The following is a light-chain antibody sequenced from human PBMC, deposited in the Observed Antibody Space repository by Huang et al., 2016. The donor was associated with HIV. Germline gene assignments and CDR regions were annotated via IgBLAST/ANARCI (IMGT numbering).Light chain of an antibody. Sequence: EIVLTQSPDTLSLSPGERVSLSCRASQSVSRYVAWYQHRPGQAPRLLIYDGSYRASGIPARFSGSGSGTEFTLTISSLEPEDSAVYYCQQRSNWGGAFGPGTKVEI. V-gene: IGKV3-11*01. J-gene: IGKJ3*01. CDR3: QQRSNWGGA. CDR2: DGS. CDR1: QSVSRY.